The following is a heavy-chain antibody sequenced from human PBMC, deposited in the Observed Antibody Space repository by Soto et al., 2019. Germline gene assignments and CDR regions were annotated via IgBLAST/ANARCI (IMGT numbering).Heavy chain of an antibody. Sequence: EVPLLESGGGLVQPGGSLRLSCAASGFTFSTYAMSWVRQPHGKGLEWVSVVSDGGSDAFYAASVKGRFAISRDNSKNKLSRNMNSLTAEDTAVYYCAKHFVNGELDYWGQGTPVTVSS. V-gene: IGHV3-23*01. D-gene: IGHD3-10*01. CDR3: AKHFVNGELDY. CDR2: VSDGGSDA. CDR1: GFTFSTYA. J-gene: IGHJ4*02.